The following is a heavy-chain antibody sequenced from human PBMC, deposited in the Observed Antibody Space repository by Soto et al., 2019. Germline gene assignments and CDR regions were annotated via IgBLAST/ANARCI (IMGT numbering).Heavy chain of an antibody. J-gene: IGHJ4*02. CDR1: GGTFSSYT. CDR2: IIPILGIA. V-gene: IGHV1-69*04. D-gene: IGHD6-13*01. Sequence: SVKVSCKASGGTFSSYTISWVRRAPGQWLEWMGRIIPILGIANYAQKFQGRVTITADKSTSTAYMELSSLRSEDTAVYYCARDPNSSSWSNWGQGTLVTVSS. CDR3: ARDPNSSSWSN.